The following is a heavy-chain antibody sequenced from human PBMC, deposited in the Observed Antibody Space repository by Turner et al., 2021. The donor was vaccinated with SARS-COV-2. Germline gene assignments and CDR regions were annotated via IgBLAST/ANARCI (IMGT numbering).Heavy chain of an antibody. CDR1: GFTFSNW. CDR3: ARDPNSGASL. Sequence: EEQLVESGGGLVQPGGSLRLSCTASGFTFSNWMHWVRQAPGKGLEWVANIKQDGSEKYFVDSVKGRFTISRDNAKNSLYLQMNSLRAEDTAVYYCARDPNSGASLWGRGILVTVSS. V-gene: IGHV3-7*04. CDR2: IKQDGSEK. J-gene: IGHJ4*02. D-gene: IGHD2-15*01.